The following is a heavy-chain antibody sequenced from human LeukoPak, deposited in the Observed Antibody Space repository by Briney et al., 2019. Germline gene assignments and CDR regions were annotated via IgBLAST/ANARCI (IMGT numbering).Heavy chain of an antibody. V-gene: IGHV3-74*01. D-gene: IGHD5-24*01. CDR3: ARECGYNTPHFDY. J-gene: IGHJ4*02. Sequence: PGGSLRLSCATSGFTFSNYWMHWVRQAPGKGLVWVSRINTDGSSTNYADSVKGRFTISRDNAKNTLYLQMNTLRDEDTAVYYCARECGYNTPHFDYWGQGTLVTVSS. CDR2: INTDGSST. CDR1: GFTFSNYW.